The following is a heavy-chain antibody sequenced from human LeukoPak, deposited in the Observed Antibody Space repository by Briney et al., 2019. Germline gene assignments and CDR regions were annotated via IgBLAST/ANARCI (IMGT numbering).Heavy chain of an antibody. CDR3: ARDKYGGNLNAFDI. Sequence: GGSLRLSCAASGFTFSSYWMHWVRRVPGKGLVWVSRIGTDGSSTTYADYVKGRFSISRDNAKNALYLQMNSLRAEDTAVYYCARDKYGGNLNAFDIWGQGTLVTVSS. D-gene: IGHD4-23*01. V-gene: IGHV3-74*01. J-gene: IGHJ3*02. CDR1: GFTFSSYW. CDR2: IGTDGSST.